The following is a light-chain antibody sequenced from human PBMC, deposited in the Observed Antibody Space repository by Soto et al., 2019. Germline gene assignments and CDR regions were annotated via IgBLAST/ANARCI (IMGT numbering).Light chain of an antibody. CDR3: AAWDDSLNGVI. Sequence: QSVLTQPPSVSGTPGQRITISCSGSSSNVGSHTVNWHQQVPGTAPKLLIYSNNERPSGVPDRFSGSKSGTSASLAISGLQSGDEADYYCAAWDDSLNGVIFGGGTK. CDR2: SNN. J-gene: IGLJ2*01. V-gene: IGLV1-44*01. CDR1: SSNVGSHT.